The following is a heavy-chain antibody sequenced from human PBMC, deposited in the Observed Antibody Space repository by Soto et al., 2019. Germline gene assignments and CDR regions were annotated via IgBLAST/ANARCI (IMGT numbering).Heavy chain of an antibody. D-gene: IGHD2-2*01. Sequence: ASVKVSRKTSGYTLSNYGITWVRQAPGQPLEWLGWISLYSDGTNYAQKFQGRVSMTTDTSTTTAYMELRSLRSDDTAVYYCARVVPGAEAWFGPWGQGTLVTVSS. V-gene: IGHV1-18*01. CDR2: ISLYSDGT. J-gene: IGHJ5*02. CDR1: GYTLSNYG. CDR3: ARVVPGAEAWFGP.